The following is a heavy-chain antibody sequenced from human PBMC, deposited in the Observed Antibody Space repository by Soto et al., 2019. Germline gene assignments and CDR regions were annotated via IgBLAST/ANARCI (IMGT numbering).Heavy chain of an antibody. CDR2: INAGNGNT. Sequence: ASVKVSCKASGYTFTSYAMHWVRQAPGQRLEWMGWINAGNGNTKYAQKFQDRVTITRDTSATTAYMELSSLRSEDTHVYYCARGVEYYDSSGSPANDYWGQGTLVTVSS. J-gene: IGHJ4*02. D-gene: IGHD3-22*01. CDR1: GYTFTSYA. V-gene: IGHV1-3*01. CDR3: ARGVEYYDSSGSPANDY.